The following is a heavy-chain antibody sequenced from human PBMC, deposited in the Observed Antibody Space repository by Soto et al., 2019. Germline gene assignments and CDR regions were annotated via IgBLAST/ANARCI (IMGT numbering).Heavy chain of an antibody. CDR1: GFTVSSNY. CDR2: IYSGGST. J-gene: IGHJ4*02. V-gene: IGHV3-66*01. Sequence: PGGSLRLSCAASGFTVSSNYMSWVRQAPGKGLEWVSVIYSGGSTYYADSVKGRFTISRDNSKNTLYLQMNSLRAEDTAVYYCAREQNGDYYDSRGYFDYWGQGTLVTVSS. CDR3: AREQNGDYYDSRGYFDY. D-gene: IGHD3-22*01.